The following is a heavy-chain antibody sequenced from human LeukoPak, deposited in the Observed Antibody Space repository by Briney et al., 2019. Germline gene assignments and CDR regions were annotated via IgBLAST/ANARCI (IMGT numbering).Heavy chain of an antibody. CDR1: GYTFTNYG. D-gene: IGHD5-24*01. CDR3: ARGSGRDGYSYAFDI. Sequence: ASVKVSCKASGYTFTNYGVNWVRQAPGQGLEYMGWISGYDGNTNYAQKVQGRVTMTEDISTSTAYMELRSLRSDDTAVYYCARGSGRDGYSYAFDIWGQGTMVTVSS. CDR2: ISGYDGNT. J-gene: IGHJ3*02. V-gene: IGHV1-18*01.